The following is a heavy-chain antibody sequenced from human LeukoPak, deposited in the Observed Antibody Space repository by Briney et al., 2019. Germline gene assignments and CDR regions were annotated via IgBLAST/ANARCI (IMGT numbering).Heavy chain of an antibody. J-gene: IGHJ4*02. D-gene: IGHD3-16*02. V-gene: IGHV3-7*01. CDR3: ARDLYSMITFGGVIPDY. CDR2: IKQDGSEK. Sequence: GGSLRLSCAAAGFGFSTYSMTWVRQAPGKGLEWVVNIKQDGSEKYYVDSVKGRFTISRDNAKNSLFLQMNSLRAEDTALYYCARDLYSMITFGGVIPDYWGQGTLVTVSS. CDR1: GFGFSTYS.